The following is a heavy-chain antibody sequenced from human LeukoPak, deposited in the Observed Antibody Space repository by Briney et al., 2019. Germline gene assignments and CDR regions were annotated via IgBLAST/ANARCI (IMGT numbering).Heavy chain of an antibody. V-gene: IGHV4-39*01. J-gene: IGHJ3*02. CDR1: GDSISNSGFY. CDR3: ARQEYCSGGSCLYPVI. Sequence: PSETLSLTCTFSGDSISNSGFYWAWIRQPPGKELEFIGTIYYSGTTFYNPSLASRVTISVDTSKNQFSLKLSSVTAADTAVYYCARQEYCSGGSCLYPVIWGQGTMVTVSS. D-gene: IGHD2-15*01. CDR2: IYYSGTT.